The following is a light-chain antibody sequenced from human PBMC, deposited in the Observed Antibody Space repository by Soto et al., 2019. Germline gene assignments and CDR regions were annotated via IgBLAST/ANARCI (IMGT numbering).Light chain of an antibody. Sequence: QSVLTQPASASGSPGQSIAISCTGTSNDVGSYNYVSWYQQHPGKAPKLMIYDVTNRPSGVSDRFSGSKSGNTASLTISGLQAEDEADYYCKSYTTSNTYVFGSGTKVTVL. J-gene: IGLJ1*01. CDR1: SNDVGSYNY. CDR3: KSYTTSNTYV. V-gene: IGLV2-14*01. CDR2: DVT.